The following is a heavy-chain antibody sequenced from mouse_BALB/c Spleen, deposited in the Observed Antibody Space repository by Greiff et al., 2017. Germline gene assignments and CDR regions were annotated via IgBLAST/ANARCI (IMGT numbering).Heavy chain of an antibody. V-gene: IGHV1-7*01. D-gene: IGHD1-2*01. CDR2: INPSTGYT. CDR3: ARGFTTATFAY. Sequence: VKLMESGAELAKPGASVKMSCKASGYTFTSYWMHWVKQRPGQGLEWIGYINPSTGYTEYNQKFKDKATLTADKSSSTAYMQLSSLTSEDSAVYYCARGFTTATFAYWGQGTLVTVSA. J-gene: IGHJ3*01. CDR1: GYTFTSYW.